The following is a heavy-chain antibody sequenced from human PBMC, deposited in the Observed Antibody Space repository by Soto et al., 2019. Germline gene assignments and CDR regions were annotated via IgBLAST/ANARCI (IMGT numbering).Heavy chain of an antibody. Sequence: PGESLKISCKGSGYTFTSYWIAWVRQMPGKGLEWMGIIYPGDSDTRYSPSFQGQVSISADKSISTAYLQWSSLKASDTAMYYCARHDGSALYYFDYWGQGTLVTVSS. D-gene: IGHD6-19*01. CDR2: IYPGDSDT. CDR1: GYTFTSYW. CDR3: ARHDGSALYYFDY. J-gene: IGHJ4*02. V-gene: IGHV5-51*01.